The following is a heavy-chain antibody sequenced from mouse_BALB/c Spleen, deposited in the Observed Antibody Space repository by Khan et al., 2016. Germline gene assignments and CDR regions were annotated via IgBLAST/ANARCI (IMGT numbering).Heavy chain of an antibody. CDR3: AREGLRRGFAY. CDR1: GFTFSDYC. CDR2: ISDGGSYT. D-gene: IGHD2-4*01. V-gene: IGHV5-4*02. J-gene: IGHJ3*01. Sequence: EVELVESGGGLVKPGGSLKLSCAASGFTFSDYCMYWVRQTPEKRLEWVATISDGGSYTYYPDSVKGRFTISRDNAKNNLYLQMSSLKSEDTAMYYCAREGLRRGFAYWGQGTLVTVSA.